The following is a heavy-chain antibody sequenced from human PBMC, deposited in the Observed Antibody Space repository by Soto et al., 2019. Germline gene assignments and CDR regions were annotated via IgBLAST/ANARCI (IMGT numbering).Heavy chain of an antibody. J-gene: IGHJ4*02. CDR1: GYTFTMCT. CDR3: ARSIVVVTALDY. D-gene: IGHD2-21*02. V-gene: IGHV1-3*01. CDR2: INAGNGNT. Sequence: ASVKVSCKASGYTFTMCTMHWVRQAPGQRLEWMGWINAGNGNTKYSQKFQGRVTITRDTSASTAYMELSSLRSEDTAVYYCARSIVVVTALDYWGQGTLVTVSS.